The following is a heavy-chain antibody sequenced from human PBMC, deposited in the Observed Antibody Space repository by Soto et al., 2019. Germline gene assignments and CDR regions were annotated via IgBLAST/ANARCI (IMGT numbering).Heavy chain of an antibody. CDR2: IKPDESEK. D-gene: IGHD3-16*01. Sequence: GGSLRLSCTASGFTFSDSWMTWVRQAPGKGLEWVARIKPDESEKKYADSVKGRFSISRDNAKNSMYLQMDSLRGEDTAVYYCVRDGWGSNWYFDLWGRGALVTVSS. J-gene: IGHJ2*01. CDR1: GFTFSDSW. V-gene: IGHV3-7*01. CDR3: VRDGWGSNWYFDL.